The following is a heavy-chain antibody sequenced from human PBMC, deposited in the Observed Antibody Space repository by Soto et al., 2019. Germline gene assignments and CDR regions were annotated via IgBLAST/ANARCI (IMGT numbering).Heavy chain of an antibody. D-gene: IGHD3-22*01. J-gene: IGHJ5*02. CDR2: IYHSGTT. Sequence: XATLSLTFAVSGFSISSGYFWGWIRQPPGKGPEWLGSIYHSGTTYYNPSVKGRVTISVDTSKNQFSLKMSSVTAADTAVYYCARDSSGYYWFDPWGQGTLVTVSS. CDR1: GFSISSGYF. V-gene: IGHV4-38-2*02. CDR3: ARDSSGYYWFDP.